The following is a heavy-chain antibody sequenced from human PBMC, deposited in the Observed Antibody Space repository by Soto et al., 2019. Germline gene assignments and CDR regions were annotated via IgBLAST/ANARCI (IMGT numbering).Heavy chain of an antibody. V-gene: IGHV4-34*01. CDR2: INHSGST. D-gene: IGHD2-15*01. Sequence: SETLSLTCAVSGGSFSGYYWSWIRQPPGKGLEWIGEINHSGSTNYNPSLKSRVTISVDTSKNQFSLKLSSVTAADTAVYYCARFQEAVVVVAATRGAFDIWGQGTMVTVSS. CDR1: GGSFSGYY. CDR3: ARFQEAVVVVAATRGAFDI. J-gene: IGHJ3*02.